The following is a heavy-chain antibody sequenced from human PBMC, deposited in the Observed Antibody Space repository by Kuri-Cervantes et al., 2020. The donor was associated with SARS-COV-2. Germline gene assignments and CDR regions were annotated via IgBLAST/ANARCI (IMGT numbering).Heavy chain of an antibody. CDR2: ISGSGAST. D-gene: IGHD2-15*01. Sequence: GESLKISCAASGFTFSSYAMNWVRQAPGKGLEWVSAISGSGASTYYADSVKGRFTISRDNSKNTLYLQMNSLRAEDTAVYYCAKTLPQPSAYFDYWGQGTLVTVSS. CDR3: AKTLPQPSAYFDY. CDR1: GFTFSSYA. J-gene: IGHJ4*02. V-gene: IGHV3-23*01.